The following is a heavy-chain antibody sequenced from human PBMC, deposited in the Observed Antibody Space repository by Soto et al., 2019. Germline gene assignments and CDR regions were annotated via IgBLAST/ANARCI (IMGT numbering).Heavy chain of an antibody. CDR1: GGSVSSGSYY. Sequence: SETLSLTCTVSGGSVSSGSYYWSWIRQPPGKGLEWIGYIYYSGSTNYNPSLKSRVTISVDTSKNQFSLKLSSVTAADTAVYYCARDVVWHYDFWSGADYYYGMDVWGQGTTVTVSS. CDR2: IYYSGST. V-gene: IGHV4-61*01. CDR3: ARDVVWHYDFWSGADYYYGMDV. J-gene: IGHJ6*02. D-gene: IGHD3-3*01.